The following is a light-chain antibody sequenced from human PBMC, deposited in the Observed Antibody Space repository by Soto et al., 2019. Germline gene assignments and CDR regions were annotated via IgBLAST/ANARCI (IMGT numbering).Light chain of an antibody. J-gene: IGLJ1*01. V-gene: IGLV2-14*03. CDR1: SSDVGRYNY. CDR3: NSYTTSSTYL. Sequence: QSVLSQPASGSGSPGQSITISCTGTSSDVGRYNYVSWYQHHPGKAPKLIFYDVSNRPSGVSERFSVSKSGYTASLTISGLQAEDEADYYCNSYTTSSTYLFGTGTRVTVL. CDR2: DVS.